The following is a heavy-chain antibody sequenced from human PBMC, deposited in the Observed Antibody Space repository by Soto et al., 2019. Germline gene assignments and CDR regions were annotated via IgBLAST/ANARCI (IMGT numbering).Heavy chain of an antibody. Sequence: PSETLSLTCTVSGGSISSYYWSWIRQPPGKGLEWIGYVYNSGSTNYNPSLKSRVTISVDRSKNQFSLKLSSVTAADTAVYYCARESDSSGYYLYFDYWGQGTLVTVSS. CDR3: ARESDSSGYYLYFDY. J-gene: IGHJ4*02. CDR2: VYNSGST. CDR1: GGSISSYY. V-gene: IGHV4-59*12. D-gene: IGHD3-22*01.